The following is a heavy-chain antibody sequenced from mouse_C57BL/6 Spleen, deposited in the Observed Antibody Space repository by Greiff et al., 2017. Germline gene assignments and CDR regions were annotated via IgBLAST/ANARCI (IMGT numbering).Heavy chain of an antibody. J-gene: IGHJ4*01. Sequence: QVQLQQPGTELVKPGASVKLSCKASGYTFTSYWMHWVKQRPGQGLEWIGNINPSTGGTNYNEKLKSKATLTVDKSSSTAYMQLGSMTSEGSAVYYCARYTAQATYDAMDYWGQGTSVTVSS. CDR3: ARYTAQATYDAMDY. V-gene: IGHV1-53*01. D-gene: IGHD3-2*02. CDR2: INPSTGGT. CDR1: GYTFTSYW.